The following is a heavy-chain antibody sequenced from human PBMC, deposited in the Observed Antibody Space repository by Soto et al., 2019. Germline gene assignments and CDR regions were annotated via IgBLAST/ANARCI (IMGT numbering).Heavy chain of an antibody. CDR3: ASNTGGYCSSTSCSYAFDI. D-gene: IGHD2-2*01. CDR2: MNPNSGNT. CDR1: GYTFTSYD. V-gene: IGHV1-8*01. J-gene: IGHJ3*02. Sequence: ASVKVSCKASGYTFTSYDINWVRQATGQGLEWMGWMNPNSGNTGYAQKFQGRVTMTRNTSISTAYVELSSLRSEDTAVYYCASNTGGYCSSTSCSYAFDIWGHGTMVTVSS.